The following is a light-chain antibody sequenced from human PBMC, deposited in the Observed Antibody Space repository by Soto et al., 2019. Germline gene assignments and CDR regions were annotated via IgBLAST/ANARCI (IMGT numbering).Light chain of an antibody. J-gene: IGLJ1*01. V-gene: IGLV2-14*01. CDR1: SSDVGYYNY. CDR3: SSYTSSSTYV. CDR2: DVN. Sequence: QSVLTQPASASGSPGQSIAISCTGTSSDVGYYNYVSWYQQHPGKAPKVMIYDVNNRPSGGSDRFSGSKSGNTASLTISGLQAEDEADYYCSSYTSSSTYVFGTGTKVTVL.